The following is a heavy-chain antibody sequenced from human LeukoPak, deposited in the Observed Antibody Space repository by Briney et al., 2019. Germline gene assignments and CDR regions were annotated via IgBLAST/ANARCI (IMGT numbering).Heavy chain of an antibody. CDR2: IIPIFGTA. J-gene: IGHJ6*04. CDR1: GGTFSSYA. Sequence: ASVKVSCKASGGTFSSYAISWVRQAPRQGLEWMGGIIPIFGTANYAQKFQGRVTITADESTSTAYMELSSLRSEDTAVYYCARDLWVAVAGTPRNYYYYYGMDVWGEGTTVTVSS. V-gene: IGHV1-69*13. D-gene: IGHD6-19*01. CDR3: ARDLWVAVAGTPRNYYYYYGMDV.